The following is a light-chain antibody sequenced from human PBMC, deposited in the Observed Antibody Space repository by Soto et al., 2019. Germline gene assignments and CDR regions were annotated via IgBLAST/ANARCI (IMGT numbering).Light chain of an antibody. J-gene: IGKJ4*01. CDR1: QSLTSNY. CDR3: QQYGSSPLT. Sequence: TVLTQSPGTLALSPGERATLSCRASQSLTSNYVAWYQQKPGQAPRLLVYGASSRATGIPGRCTGSGSGADFTLTISRLEPEVSAVYYCQQYGSSPLTFGGGSKVEIK. V-gene: IGKV3-20*01. CDR2: GAS.